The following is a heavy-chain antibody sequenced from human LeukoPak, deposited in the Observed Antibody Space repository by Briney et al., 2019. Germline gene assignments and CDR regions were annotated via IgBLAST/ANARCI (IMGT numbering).Heavy chain of an antibody. D-gene: IGHD3-10*02. CDR1: GFTFSSYW. CDR3: TRDMSPAHF. CDR2: INGDGSST. V-gene: IGHV3-74*01. J-gene: IGHJ4*02. Sequence: RGSLRLSCAASGFTFSSYWMHWVRHAPGKGLVWVSRINGDGSSTSYADSVKGRFTISRDNAKNTLYLQMNSLRADDTAVYYCTRDMSPAHFWGQGTLVTVSS.